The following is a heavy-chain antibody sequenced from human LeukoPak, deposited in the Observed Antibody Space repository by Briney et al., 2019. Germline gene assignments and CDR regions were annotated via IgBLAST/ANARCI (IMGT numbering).Heavy chain of an antibody. CDR2: IIPIFGIA. CDR1: GGTFSSYA. Sequence: SVKVSCKASGGTFSSYAISWVRQAPGQGLEWMGRIIPIFGIANYAQKFQGRVTITADKSTSTAYMELSSPRSEDTAVYYCAIGTLIVGATSPFDYWGQGTLVTVSS. V-gene: IGHV1-69*04. J-gene: IGHJ4*02. D-gene: IGHD1-26*01. CDR3: AIGTLIVGATSPFDY.